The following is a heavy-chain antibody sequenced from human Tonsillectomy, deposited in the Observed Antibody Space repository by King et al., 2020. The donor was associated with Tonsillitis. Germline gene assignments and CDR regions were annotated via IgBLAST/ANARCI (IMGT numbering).Heavy chain of an antibody. V-gene: IGHV3-33*01. CDR3: ARADYYYGSSGYMQFDY. CDR2: IWYDGSNT. D-gene: IGHD3-22*01. Sequence: VQLVESGGGVVQPGRSLRLSCAASGFTFSSYGMHWVRQAPGKGLEWVAVIWYDGSNTDYAVSVKGRFTISRDNSKNTLYLQMNSLRAEDTAVYYCARADYYYGSSGYMQFDYWGQGTLVTVSS. CDR1: GFTFSSYG. J-gene: IGHJ4*02.